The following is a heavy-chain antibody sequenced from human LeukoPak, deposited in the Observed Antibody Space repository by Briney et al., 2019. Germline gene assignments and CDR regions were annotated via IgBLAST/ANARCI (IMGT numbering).Heavy chain of an antibody. CDR1: GFTFSFYG. J-gene: IGHJ4*02. Sequence: GGSLRLSCAASGFTFSFYGMNWVRQAPGKGLEWVSGITGAGHTYYADSVQGRFTIYRDNSKNTLYLQMNRLGAEDTAIYYCAKDRAWGAFAYWGQGTLVTVSS. CDR3: AKDRAWGAFAY. CDR2: ITGAGHT. V-gene: IGHV3-23*01. D-gene: IGHD1-26*01.